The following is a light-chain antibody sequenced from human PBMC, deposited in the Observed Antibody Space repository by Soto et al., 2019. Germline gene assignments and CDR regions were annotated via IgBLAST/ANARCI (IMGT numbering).Light chain of an antibody. CDR3: QQYNSYST. CDR1: QTISSW. CDR2: AAS. Sequence: DIQMTQSPSTLSGSVGDRVTITCRASQTISSWLAWYQQKPGEAPKLLISAASSLESGVPSRFSGSGSGTEFTLTISSLQPDDFATYYCQQYNSYSTFGQGTKVDIK. V-gene: IGKV1-5*01. J-gene: IGKJ1*01.